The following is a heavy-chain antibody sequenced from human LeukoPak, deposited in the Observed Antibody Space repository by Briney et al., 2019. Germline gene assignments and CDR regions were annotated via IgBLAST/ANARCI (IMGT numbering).Heavy chain of an antibody. J-gene: IGHJ6*03. CDR1: GFTFSSYG. CDR2: IWYDGSNK. CDR3: ARDSYDFWSGENYYYYYYMDV. D-gene: IGHD3-3*01. V-gene: IGHV3-33*01. Sequence: GGSLRLSCAAPGFTFSSYGMDSVRQAPGKGLEWVAAIWYDGSNKYYADSVKDRFTISRDNSKNTLYLQMNSLRAEDTAVYYCARDSYDFWSGENYYYYYYMDVWGKGTTVTVSS.